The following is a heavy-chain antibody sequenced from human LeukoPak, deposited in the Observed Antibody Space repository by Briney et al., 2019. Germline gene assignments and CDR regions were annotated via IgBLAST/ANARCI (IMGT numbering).Heavy chain of an antibody. CDR2: ISSSSYK. V-gene: IGHV3-21*01. D-gene: IGHD3-16*02. Sequence: GGSLRLSCAASGFTFSSYRMSWVRQAPGKGLEWVSYISSSSYKYYADSVKGRFTISRDNAKNSLYLQMNSLRAEDTAVYSCATDVIARDTFDIWGQGTMVTVSS. J-gene: IGHJ3*02. CDR3: ATDVIARDTFDI. CDR1: GFTFSSYR.